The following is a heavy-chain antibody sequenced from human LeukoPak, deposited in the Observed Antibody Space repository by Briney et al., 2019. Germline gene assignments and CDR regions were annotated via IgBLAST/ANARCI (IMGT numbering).Heavy chain of an antibody. CDR1: GYTLTDLA. D-gene: IGHD2-15*01. V-gene: IGHV1-24*01. Sequence: ASVTVSCKVSGYTLTDLAMHWVRQAPGKGLEWVGGYDPEYQERVYAQRLQGRVTMIEDTSTDTAYMELTSLRSEDTAVYYCAPTLRYCSGGRCYSRDYFDYWGQGTLVTVSS. J-gene: IGHJ4*02. CDR3: APTLRYCSGGRCYSRDYFDY. CDR2: YDPEYQER.